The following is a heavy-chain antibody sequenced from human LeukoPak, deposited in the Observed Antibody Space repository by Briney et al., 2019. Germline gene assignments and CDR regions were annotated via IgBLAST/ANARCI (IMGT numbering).Heavy chain of an antibody. CDR1: GGSISSYY. CDR2: IYYSGST. J-gene: IGHJ4*02. CDR3: ARGEDTAMVPPDY. Sequence: TSETLSLTCTVSGGSISSYYWSWIRQPPGKGLEWIGYIYYSGSTNYNPSLKSRVTISVDTSKNQFSLKLSSVTAADTAVYYCARGEDTAMVPPDYWGQGTLVTVSS. D-gene: IGHD5-18*01. V-gene: IGHV4-59*01.